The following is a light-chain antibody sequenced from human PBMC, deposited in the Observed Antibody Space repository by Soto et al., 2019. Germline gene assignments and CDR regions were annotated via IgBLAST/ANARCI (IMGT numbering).Light chain of an antibody. J-gene: IGLJ2*01. CDR3: GAWDSSLSVVV. V-gene: IGLV1-51*01. CDR2: DSD. CDR1: SANIGSNY. Sequence: QSVLTQPPSVSAAPGQKVTISCSGSSANIGSNYVSWYQHLPGTAPKLVIYDSDKRPSEIPDRFSGSKSGTSDTLDITGLQTGDEADYYCGAWDSSLSVVVFGGGTKLTVL.